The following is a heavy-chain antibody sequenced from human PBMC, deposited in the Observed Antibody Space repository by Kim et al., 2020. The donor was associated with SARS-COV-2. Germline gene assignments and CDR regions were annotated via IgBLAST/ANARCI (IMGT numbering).Heavy chain of an antibody. Sequence: RFTLSRDNAKNSLYLQMNSLRAEDTAVYYCARAAALGGWFYYYYYYGMDVWGQGTTVTVSS. V-gene: IGHV3-11*05. D-gene: IGHD6-13*01. J-gene: IGHJ6*02. CDR3: ARAAALGGWFYYYYYYGMDV.